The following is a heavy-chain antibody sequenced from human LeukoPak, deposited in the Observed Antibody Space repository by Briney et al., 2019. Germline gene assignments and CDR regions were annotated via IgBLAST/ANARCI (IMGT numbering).Heavy chain of an antibody. Sequence: ASVKVSCEASGYTFTSYYMHWVRQAPGQGLGWMGIINPSGGRTSYAQKFQGRATRTRDTSTSTVYMELSSLRSEDTAVYYCARIPYGSGSYYDAFDIWGQGTMVTVSS. J-gene: IGHJ3*02. CDR1: GYTFTSYY. CDR3: ARIPYGSGSYYDAFDI. V-gene: IGHV1-46*01. D-gene: IGHD3-10*01. CDR2: INPSGGRT.